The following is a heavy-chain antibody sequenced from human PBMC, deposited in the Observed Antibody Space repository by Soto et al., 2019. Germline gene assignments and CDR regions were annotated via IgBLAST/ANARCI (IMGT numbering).Heavy chain of an antibody. V-gene: IGHV3-30-3*01. CDR3: ARVNPGNNLYYYYGLDV. Sequence: GGSLRLSVAASGFTLDTFALHGFPRTPAKGLEWVALISYDGYNTYYADSVKGRFTISRDNSKNTLYLQMTSLRPDDTGVYYRARVNPGNNLYYYYGLDVWGQGTSVTVSS. CDR1: GFTLDTFA. D-gene: IGHD1-1*01. J-gene: IGHJ6*02. CDR2: ISYDGYNT.